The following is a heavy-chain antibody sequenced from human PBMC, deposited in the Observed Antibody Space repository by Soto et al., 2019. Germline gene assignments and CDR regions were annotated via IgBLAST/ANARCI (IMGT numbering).Heavy chain of an antibody. Sequence: GGSLRLSCAASGFTFSSYAMSWVRQAPGKGLEWVSAISGSGGSTYYADSVKGRFTISRDNSKNTLYLQMNSLRAEDTAVYYCARGSRLRIAAAGTGLYYYYMAVWGKGTTVTVSS. CDR2: ISGSGGST. CDR1: GFTFSSYA. J-gene: IGHJ6*03. D-gene: IGHD6-13*01. CDR3: ARGSRLRIAAAGTGLYYYYMAV. V-gene: IGHV3-23*01.